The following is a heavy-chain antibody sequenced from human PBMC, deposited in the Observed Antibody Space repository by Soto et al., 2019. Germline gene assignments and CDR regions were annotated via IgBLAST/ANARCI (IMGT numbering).Heavy chain of an antibody. J-gene: IGHJ4*02. CDR1: GFTFSSYW. V-gene: IGHV3-7*01. CDR2: IKQDGSEK. Sequence: EVQLVESGGGLVQPGGSLRLSCAASGFTFSSYWMSWVRQAPGKGLEWVANIKQDGSEKYYVDSVKGRFTISRDNAKNLLYLQMNSLRAEDTAVYYCARDQEFRLVTLDYWGQGTLVTVSS. CDR3: ARDQEFRLVTLDY. D-gene: IGHD2-21*02.